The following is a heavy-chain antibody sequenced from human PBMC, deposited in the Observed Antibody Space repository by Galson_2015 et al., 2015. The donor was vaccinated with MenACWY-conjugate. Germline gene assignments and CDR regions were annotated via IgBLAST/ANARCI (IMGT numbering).Heavy chain of an antibody. CDR2: INPNSGGT. V-gene: IGHV1-2*04. J-gene: IGHJ4*02. CDR1: GYTFTGYY. Sequence: SVKVSCKASGYTFTGYYMHWVRQAPGQGLEWMGWINPNSGGTNYAQKFQGWVTMTRDTSISTAYMELSRLRSDGTAVYYCARSVGEGGGGGYYFDYWGQGTLVTVSS. CDR3: ARSVGEGGGGGYYFDY. D-gene: IGHD1-26*01.